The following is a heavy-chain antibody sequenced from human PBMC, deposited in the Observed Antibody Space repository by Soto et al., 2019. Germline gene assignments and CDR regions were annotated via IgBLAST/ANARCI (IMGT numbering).Heavy chain of an antibody. CDR3: ARDRRTTVNYYYYGMDV. V-gene: IGHV1-69*13. CDR1: GGTFSSYA. D-gene: IGHD4-4*01. CDR2: IIPIFGTA. J-gene: IGHJ6*02. Sequence: ASVKVSCKASGGTFSSYAISWVRQAPGQGLEWMGGIIPIFGTANYAQKFQGRVTITADESTSTAYMELSSLRSEDTAVYYCARDRRTTVNYYYYGMDVWGQGTTVTVSS.